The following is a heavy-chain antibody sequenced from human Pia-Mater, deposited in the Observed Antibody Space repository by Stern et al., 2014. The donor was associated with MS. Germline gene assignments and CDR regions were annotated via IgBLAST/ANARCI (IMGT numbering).Heavy chain of an antibody. V-gene: IGHV2-5*02. CDR3: AHSPITGGGLRFDY. D-gene: IGHD1-20*01. J-gene: IGHJ4*02. Sequence: QVPLKESGPTVVKPTETLTLTCTLSGFSVTSIGVGVGWIRLPPGKALEWLSLIYWDDDKRYRPSLKSRLTITKDTAKNQVVLTMTNMGPGDTGTYFCAHSPITGGGLRFDYWGQGTQVTVSS. CDR2: IYWDDDK. CDR1: GFSVTSIGVG.